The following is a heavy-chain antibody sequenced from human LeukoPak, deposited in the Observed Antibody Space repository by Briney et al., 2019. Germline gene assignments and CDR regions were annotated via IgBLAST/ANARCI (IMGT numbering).Heavy chain of an antibody. J-gene: IGHJ4*02. V-gene: IGHV3-23*01. CDR3: AKDLGEPPPYYDSSGYADY. CDR2: ISGSGGST. Sequence: GGSLRLSCAASGFTFSSYAMSWVRQAPGKGLEWVSAISGSGGSTYYADSVKGRFTISRDNSKNTLYLQMNSLRAEDTAVYYCAKDLGEPPPYYDSSGYADYWGQGTLVTVSS. D-gene: IGHD3-22*01. CDR1: GFTFSSYA.